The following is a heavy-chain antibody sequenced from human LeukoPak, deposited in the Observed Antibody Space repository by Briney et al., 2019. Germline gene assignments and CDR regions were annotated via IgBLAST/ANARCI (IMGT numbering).Heavy chain of an antibody. Sequence: PSQTLSLTCTVSGGSISSGGYYWSWVRQPPGKGLEWIGYIYHSGSTYYNPSLKSRVTISVDRSKNQFSLKLSSVTAEDTAVYYCARGNIIAVAGVDWFDPWGQGTLVTVSS. CDR3: ARGNIIAVAGVDWFDP. J-gene: IGHJ5*02. CDR2: IYHSGST. CDR1: GGSISSGGYY. D-gene: IGHD6-19*01. V-gene: IGHV4-30-2*01.